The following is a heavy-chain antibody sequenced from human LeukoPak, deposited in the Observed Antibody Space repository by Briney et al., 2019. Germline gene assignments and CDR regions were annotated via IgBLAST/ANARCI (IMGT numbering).Heavy chain of an antibody. D-gene: IGHD6-19*01. Sequence: GGSLRLSCAASGFIFSDYYMSWIRQAPGKGLEWVSYISSSGSTIYYADSVKGRFTISRDNAKNSLYLQMNSLRAENTAVYYCARDRRQWLVRFNGFDYWGQGTLVTVSS. CDR1: GFIFSDYY. J-gene: IGHJ4*02. CDR2: ISSSGSTI. V-gene: IGHV3-11*01. CDR3: ARDRRQWLVRFNGFDY.